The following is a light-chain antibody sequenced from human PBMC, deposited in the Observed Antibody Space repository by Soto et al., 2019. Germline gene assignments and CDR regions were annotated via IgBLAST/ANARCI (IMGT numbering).Light chain of an antibody. CDR3: NSFTTSSTYV. V-gene: IGLV2-18*02. CDR1: SSDIGSYNR. Sequence: QSVLTQPASVSGSPRQSSTISCTGTSSDIGSYNRVSWYQQPPGTAPKLIIYEVNNRPSGVPDRFSGSKSGNTASLTISGLQAEDEADYYCNSFTTSSTYVFGTGTKVTVL. CDR2: EVN. J-gene: IGLJ1*01.